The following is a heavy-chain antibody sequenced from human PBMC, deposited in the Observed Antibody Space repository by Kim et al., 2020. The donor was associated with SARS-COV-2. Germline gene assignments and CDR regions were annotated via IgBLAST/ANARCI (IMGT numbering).Heavy chain of an antibody. CDR2: IIPIFGTA. V-gene: IGHV1-69*13. CDR3: ARGPSTWILPDY. Sequence: SVKVSCKASGGTFSSYAISWVRQAPGQGLEWMGGIIPIFGTANYAQKFQGRVTITADESTSTAYMELSSLRSEDTAVYYCARGPSTWILPDYWGQGTLVTVSS. CDR1: GGTFSSYA. D-gene: IGHD5-18*01. J-gene: IGHJ4*02.